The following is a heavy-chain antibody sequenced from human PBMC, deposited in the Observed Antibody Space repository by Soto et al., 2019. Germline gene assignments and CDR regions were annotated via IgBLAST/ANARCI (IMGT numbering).Heavy chain of an antibody. D-gene: IGHD6-6*01. J-gene: IGHJ6*02. CDR2: IIPIFGTA. CDR1: GGTFSSYA. CDR3: ASRNPSSSWAGMDV. Sequence: SVKVSCKASGGTFSSYAISWVRQAPGQRLEWMGGIIPIFGTANYAQKFQGRVTITADESTSTAYMELSSLRSEDTAVYYCASRNPSSSWAGMDVWGQGTTVTVSS. V-gene: IGHV1-69*13.